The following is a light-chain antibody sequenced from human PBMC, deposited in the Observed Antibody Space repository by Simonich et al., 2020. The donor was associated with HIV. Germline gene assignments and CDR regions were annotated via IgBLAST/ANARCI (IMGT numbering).Light chain of an antibody. CDR2: DVS. Sequence: QSALTQPASVSGSPGQSITISCTGTYTDVGAYNYVSWYQQFPGKAPKLIIYDVSNRPSGVPDRFSGSKSGNTASLTISGLQAEYEADYYCCSYAGNYNWVFGGGTKLTVL. V-gene: IGLV2-11*01. J-gene: IGLJ3*02. CDR1: YTDVGAYNY. CDR3: CSYAGNYNWV.